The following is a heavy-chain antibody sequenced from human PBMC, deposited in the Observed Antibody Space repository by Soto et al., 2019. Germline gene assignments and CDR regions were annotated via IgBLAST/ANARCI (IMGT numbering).Heavy chain of an antibody. J-gene: IGHJ4*02. CDR1: GFTFSSYG. D-gene: IGHD2-2*01. CDR2: ISYDGSNK. V-gene: IGHV3-30*18. Sequence: QVQLVESGGGVVQPGRSLRLSCAASGFTFSSYGMHWVRQAPGKGLEWVAVISYDGSNKYYADSVKGRFTISRDNSKNTLYLQMNRLRAEDTAVYYCAKDRVGEDCSSTRCYLRGVGGMDYWGQGTLVTVSS. CDR3: AKDRVGEDCSSTRCYLRGVGGMDY.